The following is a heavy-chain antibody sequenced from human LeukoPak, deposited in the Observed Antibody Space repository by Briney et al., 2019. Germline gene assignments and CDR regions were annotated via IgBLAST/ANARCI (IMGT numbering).Heavy chain of an antibody. Sequence: ASVKVSCKASGYSLTSHAIHWARQAPGQRLEWMGWINTGNANTKYSQKFQGWVTFTRDTSANTAYMELSSLRSEDTAVYYCARERGGTYYDYWGQGTLVIVSS. CDR2: INTGNANT. D-gene: IGHD1-26*01. CDR3: ARERGGTYYDY. J-gene: IGHJ4*02. V-gene: IGHV1-3*04. CDR1: GYSLTSHA.